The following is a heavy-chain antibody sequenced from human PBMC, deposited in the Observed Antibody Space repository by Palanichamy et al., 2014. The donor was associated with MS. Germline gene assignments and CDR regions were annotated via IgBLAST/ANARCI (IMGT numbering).Heavy chain of an antibody. CDR3: ARDRTLGWNTEPGGMDV. V-gene: IGHV4-59*01. D-gene: IGHD1/OR15-1a*01. Sequence: QVQLQESGPGLVKPSETLSLTCTVSGGSISSYYWSWIRQPPGKGLEWIGYIYYSGSTNYNPSLKSRVTISVDTSKNQFPLKLSSVTAADTAVYYCARDRTLGWNTEPGGMDVWGQGTTVTVSS. CDR2: IYYSGST. J-gene: IGHJ6*02. CDR1: GGSISSYY.